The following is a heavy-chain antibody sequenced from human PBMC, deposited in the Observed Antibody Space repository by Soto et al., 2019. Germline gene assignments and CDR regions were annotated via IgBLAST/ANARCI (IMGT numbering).Heavy chain of an antibody. J-gene: IGHJ6*02. CDR2: VYYSGST. V-gene: IGHV4-59*01. Sequence: QMQLQESGPGLVKPSETLSLTCNVSGGSISGYYWNWIRQPPGKGLEWIGYVYYSGSTNYNPSLKSRVTISLDTSKNQFSLKLSXXXAXXXXXXXXXXXXXXXXXXYGMDVWGQGTTVTVX. CDR1: GGSISGYY. CDR3: XXXXXXXXXXYGMDV.